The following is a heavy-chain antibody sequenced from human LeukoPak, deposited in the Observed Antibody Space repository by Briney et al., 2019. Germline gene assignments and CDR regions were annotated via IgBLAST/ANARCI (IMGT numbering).Heavy chain of an antibody. D-gene: IGHD3-22*01. J-gene: IGHJ3*02. V-gene: IGHV3-66*01. CDR3: AREPPHYYYDSSGYYADAFDI. CDR1: GFTVSSNY. CDR2: IYSGGST. Sequence: PGGSLRLSCAASGFTVSSNYMSWVRQAPGKGLEWVSVIYSGGSTYYADSVKGRFTISRDNSKNTLYLQMNSLRAEDTAVYYCAREPPHYYYDSSGYYADAFDIWGQGTMVTVSS.